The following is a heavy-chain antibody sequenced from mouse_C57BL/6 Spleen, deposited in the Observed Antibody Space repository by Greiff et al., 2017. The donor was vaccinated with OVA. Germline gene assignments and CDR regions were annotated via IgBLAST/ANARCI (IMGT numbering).Heavy chain of an antibody. V-gene: IGHV14-2*01. CDR1: GFNITDYY. Sequence: VQLQESGAELVKPGASVKLSCTASGFNITDYYMHWVKQRPEQGLEWIGRIDPEDGETKYAPKFQGKATLTADPSSTPAYLQLSSLTSEDTAVYYRAPNYYGSSYSSAWFAYWGQRTLVTVSA. CDR3: APNYYGSSYSSAWFAY. D-gene: IGHD1-1*01. J-gene: IGHJ3*01. CDR2: IDPEDGET.